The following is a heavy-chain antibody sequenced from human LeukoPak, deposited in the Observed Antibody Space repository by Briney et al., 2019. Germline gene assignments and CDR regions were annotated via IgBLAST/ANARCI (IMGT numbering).Heavy chain of an antibody. J-gene: IGHJ4*02. D-gene: IGHD2-15*01. Sequence: ASVKVSCKASGYTFTSYYMHWVRQAPGQGLEWMGIISPSGGSTSYAQKFQGRVTMTRDTSTSTVYMELSSLRSEDTAVYYCARDILGYCSGGSCYSYWGQGTLVTVSS. V-gene: IGHV1-46*01. CDR2: ISPSGGST. CDR1: GYTFTSYY. CDR3: ARDILGYCSGGSCYSY.